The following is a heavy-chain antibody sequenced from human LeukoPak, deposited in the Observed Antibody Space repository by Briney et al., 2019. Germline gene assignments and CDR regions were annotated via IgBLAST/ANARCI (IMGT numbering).Heavy chain of an antibody. Sequence: KSSETLSLTCAVYGGSFSGYYWSWIRQPPGKGLEWIGEINHSGSTNYNPSLKSRVTISVDTSKNQFSLKLSSVTAADTAVYYCARARYSSSWYHWFDPWGQGTLVTVSS. CDR3: ARARYSSSWYHWFDP. D-gene: IGHD6-13*01. CDR1: GGSFSGYY. J-gene: IGHJ5*02. CDR2: INHSGST. V-gene: IGHV4-34*01.